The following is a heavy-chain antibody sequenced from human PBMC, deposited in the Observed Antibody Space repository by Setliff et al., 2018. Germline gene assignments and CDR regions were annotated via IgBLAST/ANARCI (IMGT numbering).Heavy chain of an antibody. CDR2: INPDNGDT. CDR1: GYAFFGYF. V-gene: IGHV1-2*02. J-gene: IGHJ4*01. Sequence: ASVKVSCKASGYAFFGYFMNWVRQAPGQGLEWMGWINPDNGDTHYAEKFQGRVTMTRDTSISTAYMELSSPRSDDTAIYYCASAVWEFLYWGQGALVTVSS. CDR3: ASAVWEFLY. D-gene: IGHD1-26*01.